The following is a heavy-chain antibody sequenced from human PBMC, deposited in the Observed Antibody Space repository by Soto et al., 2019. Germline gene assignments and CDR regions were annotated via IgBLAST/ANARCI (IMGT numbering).Heavy chain of an antibody. CDR1: GFSFSDYY. CDR2: ISTSGSST. Sequence: PGGSLRRSCAASGFSFSDYYMSWIRQAPGKGLEWVSLISTSGSSTDYADSVKGRFTISRDNAKNSLSLQMNSLRAEDTAVYYCANLAKNYYHYMDVWGKGTTVTVSS. D-gene: IGHD1-26*01. CDR3: ANLAKNYYHYMDV. V-gene: IGHV3-11*01. J-gene: IGHJ6*03.